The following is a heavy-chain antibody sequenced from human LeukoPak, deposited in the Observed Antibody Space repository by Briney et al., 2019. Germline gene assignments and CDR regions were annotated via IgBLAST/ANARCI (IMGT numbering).Heavy chain of an antibody. CDR2: IYYSGST. CDR3: ARRSYDSSGQPLDY. D-gene: IGHD3-22*01. V-gene: IGHV4-39*01. Sequence: SETLSLTCTVSGVSISSSSYYCGSIRQPPGKGLEWIGSIYYSGSTYYNPSLKSRVTISVDTSKNQFSLKLSSVTAADTAVYYCARRSYDSSGQPLDYWGQGTLVTVSS. J-gene: IGHJ4*02. CDR1: GVSISSSSYY.